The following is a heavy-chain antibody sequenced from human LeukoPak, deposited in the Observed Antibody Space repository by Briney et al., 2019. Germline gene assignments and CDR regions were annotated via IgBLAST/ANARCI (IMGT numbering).Heavy chain of an antibody. CDR1: GGSISSGSYY. CDR3: ARSEAHGQWLPYGEFDY. J-gene: IGHJ4*02. CDR2: IYYSGST. V-gene: IGHV4-61*01. D-gene: IGHD6-19*01. Sequence: PSQTLSLTCTVSGGSISSGSYYWSWIRQPPGKGLEWIGYIYYSGSTNYNPSLKSRVTISVDTSKNQFSLKLSSVTAADTAVYYCARSEAHGQWLPYGEFDYWGQGTLVTVSS.